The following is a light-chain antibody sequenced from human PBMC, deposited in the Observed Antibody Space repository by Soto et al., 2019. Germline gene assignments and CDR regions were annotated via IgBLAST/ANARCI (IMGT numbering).Light chain of an antibody. J-gene: IGKJ4*01. CDR1: QGISNY. V-gene: IGKV1-27*01. CDR3: QQYTNVPA. CDR2: AAS. Sequence: DIQMTQSPSSLSASVGDRVTITCRASQGISNYLAWYQQIPGKVPKLLISAASTVQSGVPSRFSGSGSGTDFTLTISSLQPEDVATYYCQQYTNVPAFGGGTKVEIK.